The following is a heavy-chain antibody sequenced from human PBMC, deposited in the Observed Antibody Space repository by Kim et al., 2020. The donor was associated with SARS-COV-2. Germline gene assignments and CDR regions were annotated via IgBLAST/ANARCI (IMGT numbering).Heavy chain of an antibody. CDR1: GFTFSRYW. CDR2: INEDGSGK. J-gene: IGHJ4*02. D-gene: IGHD3-10*01. V-gene: IGHV3-7*01. CDR3: ARDATRGGDFDY. Sequence: GGSLRLSCAASGFTFSRYWMTWVRQAPGKGLEWVANINEDGSGKYYVDSVKGRFTFSRDNARNLLYLYMNSLRAEDTAVYFCARDATRGGDFDYWGQGTLVTVSS.